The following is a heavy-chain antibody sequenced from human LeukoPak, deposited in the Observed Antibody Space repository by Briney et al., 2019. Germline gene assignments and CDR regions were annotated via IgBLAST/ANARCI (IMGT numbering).Heavy chain of an antibody. D-gene: IGHD3-10*01. V-gene: IGHV4-34*01. Sequence: SETLSLTCAVYGGSFSGYYWSWIRQPPGQGLEWSGEINHSGSTNYNPSLKSRVTISVDTSKNQFSLRLTSVTAADTAVYYCAREGEYYGSGSYCDYWGQGTLVTVSS. CDR3: AREGEYYGSGSYCDY. CDR1: GGSFSGYY. J-gene: IGHJ4*02. CDR2: INHSGST.